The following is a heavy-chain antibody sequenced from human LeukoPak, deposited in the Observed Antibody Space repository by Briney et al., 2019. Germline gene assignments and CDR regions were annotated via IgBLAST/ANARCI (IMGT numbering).Heavy chain of an antibody. J-gene: IGHJ5*02. Sequence: WASVKVSCKASGGTFSSYAISWVRQAPGQGLEWMGTIIPIFGTANYAQKFQGRVTITTDESTSTAYMELSSLRSEDTAVYYCARCPIAVAGIGYNWFDPWGQGTLVTVSS. CDR3: ARCPIAVAGIGYNWFDP. CDR2: IIPIFGTA. V-gene: IGHV1-69*05. CDR1: GGTFSSYA. D-gene: IGHD6-19*01.